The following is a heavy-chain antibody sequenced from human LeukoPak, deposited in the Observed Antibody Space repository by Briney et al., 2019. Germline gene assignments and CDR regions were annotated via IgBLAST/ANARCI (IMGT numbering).Heavy chain of an antibody. CDR1: GDSVSSNSAA. D-gene: IGHD6-19*01. CDR2: TYYRSKWYN. Sequence: SQTLSLTCAISGDSVSSNSAAWNWIRQSPSRGLEWLGRTYYRSKWYNDYAVSVKSRITINPDTSKNQFSLQLNSVTPKDTAVYYCARASYSSGWYRFDPWGQGTLVTVSS. J-gene: IGHJ5*02. CDR3: ARASYSSGWYRFDP. V-gene: IGHV6-1*01.